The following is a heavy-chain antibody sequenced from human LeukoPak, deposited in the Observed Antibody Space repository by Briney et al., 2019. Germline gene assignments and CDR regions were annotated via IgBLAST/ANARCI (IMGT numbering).Heavy chain of an antibody. CDR3: AKDLALGGYYTEGMDV. D-gene: IGHD3-3*01. J-gene: IGHJ6*02. Sequence: GGSLRLSCAASGFTFDDYAMHWVRQAPGKGLEWVSGISWNSGSIGYADSVKGRFTISRDNAKNSLYLQMNSLRAEDTALYYCAKDLALGGYYTEGMDVWGQGTTVTVSS. CDR1: GFTFDDYA. CDR2: ISWNSGSI. V-gene: IGHV3-9*01.